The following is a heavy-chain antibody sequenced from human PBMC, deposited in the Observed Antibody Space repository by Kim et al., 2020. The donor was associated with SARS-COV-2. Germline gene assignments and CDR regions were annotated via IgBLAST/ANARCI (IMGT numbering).Heavy chain of an antibody. CDR1: GFTFSSYA. D-gene: IGHD3-22*01. J-gene: IGHJ4*02. V-gene: IGHV3-30-3*01. Sequence: GGSLRLSCAASGFTFSSYAMHWVRQAPGKGLEWVAVISYDGSNKYYADSVKGRFTISRDNSKNTLYLQMNSLRAEDTAVYYCARGCDYYDSSGPDYWGQGTLVTVSS. CDR3: ARGCDYYDSSGPDY. CDR2: ISYDGSNK.